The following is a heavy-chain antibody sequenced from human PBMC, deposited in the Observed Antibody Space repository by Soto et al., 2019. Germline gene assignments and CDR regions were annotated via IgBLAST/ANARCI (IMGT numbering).Heavy chain of an antibody. D-gene: IGHD5-12*01. J-gene: IGHJ3*02. CDR2: IWYDGSNK. Sequence: QVQLVESGGGVVQPGRSLRLSCAASGYTFSSYGMHWVRQAPGKGLEWVAVIWYDGSNKYYADSVKGRFTISRDNSKNTLYLQMNSLRAENTAVYYCEREPGDGYTNDAFDIWGQGTMVTVS. CDR3: EREPGDGYTNDAFDI. CDR1: GYTFSSYG. V-gene: IGHV3-33*01.